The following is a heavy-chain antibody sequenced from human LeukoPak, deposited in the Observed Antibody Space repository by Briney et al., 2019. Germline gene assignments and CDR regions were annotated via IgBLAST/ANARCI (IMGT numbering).Heavy chain of an antibody. Sequence: KSSETLSLTCAVYGGSFSGYYWSWIRQPPGKGLEWIGEINHSGSTYYNPSLKSRVTISVDTSKNQFSLKLSSVTAADTAVYYCARHRSGWLVPFDYWGQGTLVTVSS. CDR1: GGSFSGYY. CDR3: ARHRSGWLVPFDY. D-gene: IGHD6-19*01. J-gene: IGHJ4*02. CDR2: INHSGST. V-gene: IGHV4-34*01.